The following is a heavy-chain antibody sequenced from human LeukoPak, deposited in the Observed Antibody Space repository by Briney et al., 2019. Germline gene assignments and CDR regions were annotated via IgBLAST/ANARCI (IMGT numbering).Heavy chain of an antibody. Sequence: PGGSLTLSCAASGFTVSSNYMSWVRQAPGKGLEWVSVIYSGGSTYYADSVKGRFTISRDNSKNTLYLQMNSLRDEDTAVYYCARVSGWLFDYWGQGTLVTVSS. V-gene: IGHV3-53*01. CDR3: ARVSGWLFDY. CDR2: IYSGGST. CDR1: GFTVSSNY. J-gene: IGHJ4*02. D-gene: IGHD6-19*01.